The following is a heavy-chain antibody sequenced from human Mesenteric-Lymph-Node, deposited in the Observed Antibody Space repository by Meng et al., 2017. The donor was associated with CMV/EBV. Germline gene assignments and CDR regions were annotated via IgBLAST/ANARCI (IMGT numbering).Heavy chain of an antibody. J-gene: IGHJ4*02. V-gene: IGHV4-61*08. CDR2: IYGTGIT. CDR3: AKSRSSTPGIVDD. CDR1: GGSVTSGAYH. Sequence: QVQVQEAGPGLVRPSETLSLTCIGSGGSVTSGAYHGSWIRQAPGKGLEWIGYIYGTGITIYNPSLKSRVTILLETSKNQFSLKLNSVTTADTAVYYCAKSRSSTPGIVDDWGQGTLVTVSS. D-gene: IGHD2/OR15-2a*01.